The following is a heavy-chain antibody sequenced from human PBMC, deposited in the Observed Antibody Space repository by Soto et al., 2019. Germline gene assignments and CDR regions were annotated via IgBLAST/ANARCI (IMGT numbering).Heavy chain of an antibody. Sequence: GESLKISCKGSGYSFTSYWISWVRQMPGKGLEWMGRIDPSDSYTNYSPSFQGHVTISADKSISTAYLQWSSLKASDTAMYYCARHSLYSYGYGGMDVWGQGTTVTVSS. CDR2: IDPSDSYT. CDR1: GYSFTSYW. J-gene: IGHJ6*02. CDR3: ARHSLYSYGYGGMDV. V-gene: IGHV5-10-1*01. D-gene: IGHD5-18*01.